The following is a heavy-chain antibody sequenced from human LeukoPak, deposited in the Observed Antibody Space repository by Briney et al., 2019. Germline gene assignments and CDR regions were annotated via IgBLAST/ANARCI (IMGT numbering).Heavy chain of an antibody. CDR2: ISSSSSYI. V-gene: IGHV3-21*01. Sequence: GGSLRLSCAASGFTFSSYSMNWVRQAPGKGLEWVSSISSSSSYIYCADSVKGRFTISRDNAKNSLYLQMNSLRAEDTAVYYCARGRGYSYGRILFDYWGQGTLVTVSS. D-gene: IGHD5-18*01. CDR1: GFTFSSYS. CDR3: ARGRGYSYGRILFDY. J-gene: IGHJ4*02.